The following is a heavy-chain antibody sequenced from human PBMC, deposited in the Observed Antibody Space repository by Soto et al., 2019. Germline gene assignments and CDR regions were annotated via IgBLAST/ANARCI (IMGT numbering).Heavy chain of an antibody. J-gene: IGHJ4*02. Sequence: GGSLRLSCAASGFIFTRYSMNWVRQAPGKGLEWVSSISSTTNYIYYGDSMKGRFTISRDNAKNSLYLEMNSLRAEDTAVYYCARESEDLTSNFDYWGQGTQVTVSS. CDR2: ISSTTNYI. V-gene: IGHV3-21*06. CDR3: ARESEDLTSNFDY. CDR1: GFIFTRYS.